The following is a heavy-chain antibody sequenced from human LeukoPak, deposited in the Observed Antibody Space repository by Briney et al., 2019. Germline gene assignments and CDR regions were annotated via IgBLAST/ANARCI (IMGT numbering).Heavy chain of an antibody. V-gene: IGHV4-34*01. D-gene: IGHD3-22*01. CDR1: GFTFSSYA. CDR3: ASHDYYDSSGPLYYFDY. J-gene: IGHJ4*02. CDR2: INHSGST. Sequence: GSLRLSCAASGFTFSSYAMSWVRQPPGKGLEWIGEINHSGSTNYNPSLKSRVTISVDTSKNQFSLKLSSVTAADTAVYYCASHDYYDSSGPLYYFDYWGQGTLVTVSS.